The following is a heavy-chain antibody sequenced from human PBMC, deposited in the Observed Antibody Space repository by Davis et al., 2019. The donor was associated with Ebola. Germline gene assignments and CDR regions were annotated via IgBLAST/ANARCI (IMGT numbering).Heavy chain of an antibody. CDR2: ITSGGDT. D-gene: IGHD6-13*01. CDR1: GFTFSSYS. J-gene: IGHJ6*02. V-gene: IGHV3-23*01. CDR3: AKTEAAGGSYGMDV. Sequence: GESLKISCAASGFTFSSYSMNWVRQAPGKGLEWVSGITSGGDTYYADSVKGRFSISRDNSKNTLYLQMNSLRAEDTAVYYCAKTEAAGGSYGMDVWGQGTTVTVSS.